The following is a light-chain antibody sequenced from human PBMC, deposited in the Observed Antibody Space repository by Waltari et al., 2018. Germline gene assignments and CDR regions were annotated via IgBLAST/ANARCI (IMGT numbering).Light chain of an antibody. Sequence: DIQMTQSPSSLSASVGDRVTITCRASQSISSYLNWYKQKPGKAPKLLIYAASSLQSGGPSRFSGSGSGTDFTRTISSLQPEDFATYYCQQSYSTPYTFGQGTKLEIK. CDR1: QSISSY. J-gene: IGKJ2*01. CDR2: AAS. CDR3: QQSYSTPYT. V-gene: IGKV1-39*01.